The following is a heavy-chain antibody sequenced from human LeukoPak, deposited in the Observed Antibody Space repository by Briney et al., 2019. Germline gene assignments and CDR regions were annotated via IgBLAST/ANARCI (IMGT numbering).Heavy chain of an antibody. Sequence: PSETLSLTCTVSGGSISSGGYYWSWIRQHPGMGLEWIVYFYYSRSNYYNPSLNSRITISVNTSKIQFSLKLSSVTAADTAVYYCARAGPSPRYDILTHGGDLWGQGTRVSVSS. D-gene: IGHD3-9*01. V-gene: IGHV4-31*03. J-gene: IGHJ5*02. CDR2: FYYSRSN. CDR3: ARAGPSPRYDILTHGGDL. CDR1: GGSISSGGYY.